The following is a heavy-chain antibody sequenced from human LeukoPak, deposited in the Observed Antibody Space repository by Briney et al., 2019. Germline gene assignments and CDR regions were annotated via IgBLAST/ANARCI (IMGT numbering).Heavy chain of an antibody. CDR3: ARDHMGYCSSTSCYSWFDP. J-gene: IGHJ5*02. CDR2: INPSGGST. CDR1: GYTFTIYY. V-gene: IGHV1-46*01. D-gene: IGHD2-2*02. Sequence: ASVKVSCKASGYTFTIYYMHWVRQAPGQGLEWMGIINPSGGSTSYAQKFQGRVTMTRDTSTSTVYMELSSLRSEDTAVYYCARDHMGYCSSTSCYSWFDPWGQGTLVTVSS.